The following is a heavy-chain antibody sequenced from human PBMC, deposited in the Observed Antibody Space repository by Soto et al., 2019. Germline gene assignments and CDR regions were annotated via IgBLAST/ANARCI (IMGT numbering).Heavy chain of an antibody. CDR3: ARGFYCSSTSCYDDAFDI. CDR1: GFTFSSYE. V-gene: IGHV3-48*03. D-gene: IGHD2-2*01. Sequence: GGSLRLSCAASGFTFSSYEMNWVRQAPGKGLEWVSYISSSGSTIYYADSVKGRFTISRDNAKNSLYLQMNSLRAEDTAVYYCARGFYCSSTSCYDDAFDIWGQGTMVTVSS. CDR2: ISSSGSTI. J-gene: IGHJ3*02.